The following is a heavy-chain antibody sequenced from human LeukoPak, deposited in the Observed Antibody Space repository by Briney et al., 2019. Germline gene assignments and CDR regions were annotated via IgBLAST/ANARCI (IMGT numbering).Heavy chain of an antibody. CDR3: ARDPRNYDYVWGSYRPGDAFDI. CDR1: GYTFTGYY. V-gene: IGHV1-2*02. CDR2: INPNSGGT. D-gene: IGHD3-16*02. J-gene: IGHJ3*02. Sequence: GASVKASCKASGYTFTGYYMHWVRQAPGQGLEWMGWINPNSGGTNYAQKFQGRVTMTRDTSISTAYMELSRLRSDDTAVYYCARDPRNYDYVWGSYRPGDAFDIWGQGTMVTVSS.